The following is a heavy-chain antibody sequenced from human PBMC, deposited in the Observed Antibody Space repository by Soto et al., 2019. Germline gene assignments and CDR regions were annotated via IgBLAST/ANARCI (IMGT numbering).Heavy chain of an antibody. V-gene: IGHV3-30*04. CDR2: ISYDGSNK. CDR1: GFTFSSYA. CDR3: ARCELSGLIDY. D-gene: IGHD2-15*01. Sequence: GGSLRLSCAASGFTFSSYAMHWVRQAPGKGLEWVAVISYDGSNKYYADSVKGRFTISRDNSKNTLYLQMNILRAEDTAVYYCARCELSGLIDYWGQGTLVTVSS. J-gene: IGHJ4*02.